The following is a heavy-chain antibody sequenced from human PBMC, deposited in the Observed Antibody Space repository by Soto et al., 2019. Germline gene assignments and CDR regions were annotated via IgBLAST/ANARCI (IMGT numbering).Heavy chain of an antibody. CDR3: ARDRWNFHSHLPQRNFDY. CDR2: ISYDGSNK. Sequence: GGSLRLSCAASGFTFSSYAMHWVRQAPGKGLEWVAVISYDGSNKYYADSVKGRFTISRDNSKNTLYLQMNSLRAEDTAVYYCARDRWNFHSHLPQRNFDYRGQGTLVTVSS. V-gene: IGHV3-30-3*01. CDR1: GFTFSSYA. D-gene: IGHD1-7*01. J-gene: IGHJ4*02.